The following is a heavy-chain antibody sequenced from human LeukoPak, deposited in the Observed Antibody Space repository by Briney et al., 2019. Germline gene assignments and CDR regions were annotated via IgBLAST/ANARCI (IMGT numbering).Heavy chain of an antibody. CDR1: GYTFTSYG. D-gene: IGHD5-18*01. Sequence: ASVNVSCKASGYTFTSYGISWVRRAPGQGLEWMGWISAYNGNTNYAQKLQGRVTMTTDTSTSTAYMELRSLRSDDTAVYYCARGRGARGYSYYTGQENWFDPWGQGTLVTVSS. V-gene: IGHV1-18*04. CDR3: ARGRGARGYSYYTGQENWFDP. CDR2: ISAYNGNT. J-gene: IGHJ5*02.